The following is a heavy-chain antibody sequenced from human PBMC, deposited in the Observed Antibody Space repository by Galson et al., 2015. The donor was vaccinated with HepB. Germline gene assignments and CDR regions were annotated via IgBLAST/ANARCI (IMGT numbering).Heavy chain of an antibody. V-gene: IGHV3-33*06. CDR2: IWYDGSNK. CDR1: GFTFSSYG. D-gene: IGHD2-2*01. CDR3: AKSDQLLWGDFDY. Sequence: SLRLSCAASGFTFSSYGMHWVRQAPGKGLEWVAVIWYDGSNKYYADSVKGRFTISRDNSKNTLYLQMNSLRAEDTAVYYCAKSDQLLWGDFDYWGQGTLVTVSS. J-gene: IGHJ4*02.